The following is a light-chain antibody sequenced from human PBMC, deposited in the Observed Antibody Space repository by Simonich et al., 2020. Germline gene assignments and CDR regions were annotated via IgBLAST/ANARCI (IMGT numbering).Light chain of an antibody. CDR3: QQYYSTPLT. V-gene: IGKV1-5*03. Sequence: DIQMTQSPSTLSASVGDRVTITCRASQSISSWLAWYQQKPGKAPKLLIDKASSLERGVPSRGSGSGSGTEFTLTSSSLQAEDVAVYYCQQYYSTPLTFGGGTKVEIK. J-gene: IGKJ4*01. CDR1: QSISSW. CDR2: KAS.